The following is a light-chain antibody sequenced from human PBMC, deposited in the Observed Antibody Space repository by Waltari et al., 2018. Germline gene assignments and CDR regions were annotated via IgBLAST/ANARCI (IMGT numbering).Light chain of an antibody. J-gene: IGLJ2*01. CDR2: EVS. V-gene: IGLV2-11*01. CDR1: SANVGRYAY. CDR3: SSYAGFYTLV. Sequence: QSALTQPRSVSGSPGQSVTVSCTCTSANVGRYAYFSWYQQHPTKPPKLLIFEVSRRPSGVPDRFSGSKSGNTASLTISGLQAEDEADYYCSSYAGFYTLVFGGGTTVTVL.